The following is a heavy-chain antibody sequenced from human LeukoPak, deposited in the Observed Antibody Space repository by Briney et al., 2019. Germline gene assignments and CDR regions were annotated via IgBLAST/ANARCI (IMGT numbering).Heavy chain of an antibody. CDR2: IYTSGST. Sequence: SQTLSLTCTVSGGSISSGSYYWSWIRQPAGKGLEWIGRIYTSGSTNYNPSLKSQVTISVDTSKNQFSLKLSSVTAADTAVYYCARDSFQLGIDYWGQGTLVTVSS. D-gene: IGHD7-27*01. CDR1: GGSISSGSYY. V-gene: IGHV4-61*02. J-gene: IGHJ4*02. CDR3: ARDSFQLGIDY.